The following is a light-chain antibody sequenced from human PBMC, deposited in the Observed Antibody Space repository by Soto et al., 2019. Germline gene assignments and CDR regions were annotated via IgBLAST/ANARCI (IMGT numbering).Light chain of an antibody. CDR1: SSDVGGFEY. CDR3: GSITRSSTSV. CDR2: DVT. J-gene: IGLJ1*01. Sequence: QSALSQPACVSGSPGQSITISCTGTSSDVGGFEYVSWYQHQPGKAPKLIIYDVTKRPSGVSNRFSGSKSGNTASLTISGIQAEDEGDYYCGSITRSSTSVFGTGTKVTV. V-gene: IGLV2-14*01.